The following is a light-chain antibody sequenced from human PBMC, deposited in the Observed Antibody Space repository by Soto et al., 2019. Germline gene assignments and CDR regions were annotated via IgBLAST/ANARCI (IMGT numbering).Light chain of an antibody. CDR1: ESVNRY. Sequence: EIVLTQSAATLSLSPGERATLSCRASESVNRYLAWYKQTPGQAPRLXIYDASNRATGIPARFSVSGSGTDFTLTISSLEPEDFAAYDCQLRNNWRRGTFGQGTRLEI. J-gene: IGKJ5*01. V-gene: IGKV3-11*01. CDR3: QLRNNWRRGT. CDR2: DAS.